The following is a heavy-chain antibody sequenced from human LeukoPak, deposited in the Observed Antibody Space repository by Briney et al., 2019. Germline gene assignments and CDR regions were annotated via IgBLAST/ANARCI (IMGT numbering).Heavy chain of an antibody. CDR3: ARGPRGQRFDY. J-gene: IGHJ4*02. CDR2: ISYDGNNR. CDR1: GFSFSTFA. V-gene: IGHV3-30-3*01. D-gene: IGHD1-1*01. Sequence: GGSLRLSCAASGFSFSTFAMHWVRQAPGKGLEWVAVISYDGNNRYYADSVKGRFTISRDNSKNTLSLQMNSLRAEDTALYYCARGPRGQRFDYWGQGTLVTVSS.